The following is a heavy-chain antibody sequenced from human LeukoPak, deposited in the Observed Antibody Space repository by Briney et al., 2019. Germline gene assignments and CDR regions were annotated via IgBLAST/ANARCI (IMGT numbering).Heavy chain of an antibody. CDR2: IYYSGST. CDR3: ARASVTRGHWDFQH. D-gene: IGHD4-17*01. V-gene: IGHV4-61*01. J-gene: IGHJ1*01. CDR1: GGSVSSGISY. Sequence: SETLSLTCSVSGGSVSSGISYWSWIRQPPGKGLEWIGYIYYSGSTNYNPSLKSRVTISVDTSKNQFSLKLSSVTAADTAVYYCARASVTRGHWDFQHWGQGTLVTVSS.